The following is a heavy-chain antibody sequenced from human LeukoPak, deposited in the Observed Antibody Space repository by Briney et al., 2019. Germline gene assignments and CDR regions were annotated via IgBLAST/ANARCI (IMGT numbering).Heavy chain of an antibody. CDR3: ARNSGSGFDY. CDR2: IDPSGGST. D-gene: IGHD2-15*01. CDR1: GYTFTSYY. J-gene: IGHJ4*02. Sequence: GASVKISCKASGYTFTSYYIVWVRQAPGQGLEWMGRIDPSGGSTSYAQKFQGRVTMTRGTSTSTVYKELSSLRSEDTAVYYCARNSGSGFDYWGQGTLVTVSS. V-gene: IGHV1-46*01.